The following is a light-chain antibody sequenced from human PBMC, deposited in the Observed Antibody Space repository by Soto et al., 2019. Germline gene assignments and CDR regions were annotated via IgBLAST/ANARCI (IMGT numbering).Light chain of an antibody. Sequence: EIVLTQSPATLSLSPGERATLSCMASQSVSSSYLAWYQKKPGQAPRLLIYGASSRATDIPDRFSGSGSGTDFTLTISRLEPEDSAVYYCQQYGTSPTFGGGTKVDI. V-gene: IGKV3-20*01. CDR2: GAS. J-gene: IGKJ4*01. CDR3: QQYGTSPT. CDR1: QSVSSSY.